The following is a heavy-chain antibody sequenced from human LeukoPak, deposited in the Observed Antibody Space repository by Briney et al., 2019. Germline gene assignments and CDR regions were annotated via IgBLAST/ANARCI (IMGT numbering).Heavy chain of an antibody. CDR1: GGSISSYY. Sequence: KPSETLSLTCTVSGGSISSYYWSWIRQPPGKGLEWIGYIYYSGSTNYNPSLKSRVTISVDTSKNQFSLKLSSVTAADTAVYYCARGSGTRGSSWTTRYYYYYYYMDVWGKGTTVTISS. CDR3: ARGSGTRGSSWTTRYYYYYYYMDV. D-gene: IGHD6-13*01. J-gene: IGHJ6*03. V-gene: IGHV4-59*12. CDR2: IYYSGST.